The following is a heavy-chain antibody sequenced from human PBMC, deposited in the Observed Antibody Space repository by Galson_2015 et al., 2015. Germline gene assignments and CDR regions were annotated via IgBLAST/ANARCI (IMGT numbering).Heavy chain of an antibody. CDR3: ASSYGKIMAEIRYYGMDV. V-gene: IGHV1-58*01. Sequence: SVKVSCKASGFTITNSAVQWVRQARGQRLEWIGWIVVGSGNTKYAQKFQERVTITRDKSTSTAYMVLSSLRSEDTAMYYCASSYGKIMAEIRYYGMDVWGQGTTVTVSS. CDR1: GFTITNSA. D-gene: IGHD2-8*01. J-gene: IGHJ6*02. CDR2: IVVGSGNT.